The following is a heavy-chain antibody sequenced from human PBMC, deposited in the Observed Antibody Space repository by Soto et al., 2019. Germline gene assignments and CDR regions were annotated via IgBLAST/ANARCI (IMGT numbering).Heavy chain of an antibody. J-gene: IGHJ4*02. V-gene: IGHV1-8*02. D-gene: IGHD6-13*01. CDR3: ARGRSSWLKT. Sequence: GASVKVSCKASGYTFTNYAISWVRQAPGQGLEWMGWMNPNSGNTGYAQKFQGRVTMTRNTSISTAYMELSSLRSEDTAVYYCARGRSSWLKTWGQGTLVTVSS. CDR2: MNPNSGNT. CDR1: GYTFTNYA.